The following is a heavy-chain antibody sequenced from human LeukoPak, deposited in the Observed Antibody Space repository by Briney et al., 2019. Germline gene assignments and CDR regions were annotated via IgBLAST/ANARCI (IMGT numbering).Heavy chain of an antibody. D-gene: IGHD5-24*01. Sequence: PSETLSLTCTVSGGSMRNYYWTWIRQSPGRGLEWIGYVYYTGSTNYNPSLKRRVTIALDTSKNQFSLKLSSVTAADTALYYCAKSRDAYSGVSWGQGTLVTVSS. CDR3: AKSRDAYSGVS. J-gene: IGHJ5*02. CDR2: VYYTGST. V-gene: IGHV4-59*01. CDR1: GGSMRNYY.